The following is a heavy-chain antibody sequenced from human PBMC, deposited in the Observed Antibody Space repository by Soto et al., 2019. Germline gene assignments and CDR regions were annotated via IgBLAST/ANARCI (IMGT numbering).Heavy chain of an antibody. D-gene: IGHD2-21*01. Sequence: SETLSLTCTVSGGSISSSSYYWGWIRQPPGKGLEWIGSIYYSGSTYYNPSLKSRATISVDTSKNQFSLKLSSVTAADTAVYYCARHTLPIPDGMDVWGQGTTVTVSS. CDR2: IYYSGST. V-gene: IGHV4-39*01. J-gene: IGHJ6*02. CDR1: GGSISSSSYY. CDR3: ARHTLPIPDGMDV.